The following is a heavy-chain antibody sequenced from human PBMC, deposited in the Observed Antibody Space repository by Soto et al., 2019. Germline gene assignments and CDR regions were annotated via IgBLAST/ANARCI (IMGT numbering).Heavy chain of an antibody. D-gene: IGHD4-17*01. CDR2: IYYSGST. J-gene: IGHJ6*02. Sequence: SETLSLTCTVSGGSISSYYWSWIRQPPGKGLEWIGYIYYSGSTNYNPSLKSRVTISVDTSKNQFSLKLSSVTAADTAVYYCARDPTVNYYYGMDVWGQGTTVTVSS. CDR3: ARDPTVNYYYGMDV. V-gene: IGHV4-59*01. CDR1: GGSISSYY.